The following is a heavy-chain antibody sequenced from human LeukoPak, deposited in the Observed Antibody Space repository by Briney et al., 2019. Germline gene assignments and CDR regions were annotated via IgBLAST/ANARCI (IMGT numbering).Heavy chain of an antibody. V-gene: IGHV3-66*01. Sequence: QPGGPLRLSCAASGFTVSSNYMSWVGQAPGKGLEWVSIIYSGGSTYYADSVKGRFTISRDNSKNTLYLQMNSLRAEDTAVYYCARYSSGYSTYFDYWGQGTLVTVSS. D-gene: IGHD3-22*01. CDR2: IYSGGST. CDR1: GFTVSSNY. J-gene: IGHJ4*02. CDR3: ARYSSGYSTYFDY.